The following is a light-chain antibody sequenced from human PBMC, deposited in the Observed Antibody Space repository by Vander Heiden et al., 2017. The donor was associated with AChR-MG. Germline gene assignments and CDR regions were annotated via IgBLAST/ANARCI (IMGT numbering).Light chain of an antibody. J-gene: IGLJ2*01. CDR2: DVS. CDR3: ASYTGSDSPFVL. V-gene: IGLV2-14*01. CDR1: SAFLDNYKF. Sequence: QSALTQPASVSGSPGQSITISSTGASAFLDNYKFASWYQQHPGRAPKLIIYDVSKRPSGVASRFSGSKSGSTASLTISGIQAEDEAEYYCASYTGSDSPFVLFGGGTNLIVL.